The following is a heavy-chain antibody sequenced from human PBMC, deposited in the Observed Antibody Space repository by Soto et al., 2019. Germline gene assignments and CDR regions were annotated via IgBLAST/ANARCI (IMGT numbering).Heavy chain of an antibody. D-gene: IGHD6-13*01. CDR2: IIPIFGTA. J-gene: IGHJ6*02. CDR1: GGTFSSYA. Sequence: SVKVSCKASGGTFSSYAISWVRQAPGQGLEWMGGIIPIFGTANYAQKFQGRVTITADESTSTAYMELSSLRSEDTAVYYCARVWQQLSPPGFGYYYGMDVWGQGTTVTVSS. CDR3: ARVWQQLSPPGFGYYYGMDV. V-gene: IGHV1-69*13.